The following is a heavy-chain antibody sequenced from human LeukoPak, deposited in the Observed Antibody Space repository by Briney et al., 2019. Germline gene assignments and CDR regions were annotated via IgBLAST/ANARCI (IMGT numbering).Heavy chain of an antibody. Sequence: ASVKVSCKASGYTFTSYDINWVRQAPGQGLEWMGGIIPIFGTANYAQKFQGRVTITTDESTSTAYMELSSLRSEDTAVYYCASSYGSGSYYKSYYYYMDVWGKGTTVTVSS. J-gene: IGHJ6*03. D-gene: IGHD3-10*01. V-gene: IGHV1-69*05. CDR2: IIPIFGTA. CDR1: GYTFTSYD. CDR3: ASSYGSGSYYKSYYYYMDV.